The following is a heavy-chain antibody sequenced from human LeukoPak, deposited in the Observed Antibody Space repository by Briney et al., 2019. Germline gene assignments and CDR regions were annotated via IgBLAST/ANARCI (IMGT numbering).Heavy chain of an antibody. J-gene: IGHJ3*02. Sequence: GGSLRLSCAASEFTFSNFAMSWVRQAPGKGLEWVSTISGSGDNTYYADSVKGRFTISRDNSKNTLPLHMNTLRAEDTAVYYCAKDLLQTFFFDSSGYYSDAFGMWGQGTMVTVSP. CDR2: ISGSGDNT. D-gene: IGHD3-22*01. CDR1: EFTFSNFA. CDR3: AKDLLQTFFFDSSGYYSDAFGM. V-gene: IGHV3-23*01.